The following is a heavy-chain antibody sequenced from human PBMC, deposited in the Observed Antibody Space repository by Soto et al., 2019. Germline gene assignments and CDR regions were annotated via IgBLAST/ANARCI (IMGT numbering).Heavy chain of an antibody. CDR1: GGTISSGGYS. V-gene: IGHV4-30-2*01. CDR3: VGGYYDSSGYSGGDY. CDR2: IYHSGST. Sequence: QLQLQESGSGLVKPSQTLSLTCAVSGGTISSGGYSWSWIRQPPGKGLEWIGYIYHSGSTYYNPSLKSRVAISVDRSKNQFSLKLSSVTAVDTAVYYCVGGYYDSSGYSGGDYWGQGTLVTVSS. D-gene: IGHD3-22*01. J-gene: IGHJ4*02.